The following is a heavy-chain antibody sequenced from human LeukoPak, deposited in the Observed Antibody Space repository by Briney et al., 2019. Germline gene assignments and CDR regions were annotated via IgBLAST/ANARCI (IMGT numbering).Heavy chain of an antibody. CDR3: ASNALPYHYDSGGYYPPYYYYGMDV. D-gene: IGHD3-22*01. CDR2: IIPILGIA. CDR1: GGTFSSYA. J-gene: IGHJ6*02. V-gene: IGHV1-69*04. Sequence: GASVKVSCKASGGTFSSYAISWVRQAPGQGLEWMGRIIPILGIANYAQKFQGRVTITADKSTSTAYMELSSLRSEDTAVYYCASNALPYHYDSGGYYPPYYYYGMDVWGQGTTVTVSS.